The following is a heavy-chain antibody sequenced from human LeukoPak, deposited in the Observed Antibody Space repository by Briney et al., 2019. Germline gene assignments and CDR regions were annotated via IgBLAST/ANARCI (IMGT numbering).Heavy chain of an antibody. CDR2: ISGSGGST. J-gene: IGHJ4*02. Sequence: GGSLRLFCAASGFTFSSYAMSWVRQAPGKGLEWVSAISGSGGSTYYADSVKGRFTISRDNSKNTLYLQMNSLRAEDTAVYYCAKGHTVLRFLEWSDYWGQGTLVTVSS. V-gene: IGHV3-23*01. CDR3: AKGHTVLRFLEWSDY. D-gene: IGHD3-3*01. CDR1: GFTFSSYA.